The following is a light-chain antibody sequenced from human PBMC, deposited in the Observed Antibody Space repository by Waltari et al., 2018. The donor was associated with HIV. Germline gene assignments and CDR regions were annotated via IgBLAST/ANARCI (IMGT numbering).Light chain of an antibody. J-gene: IGLJ2*01. V-gene: IGLV1-47*01. Sequence: QSVLTQPPSASGTPGQRVTISCSGGSSDIGSYYVYWFQQLPGTAPKLLIYRNNQRPSGVPDRFSGSKSGTSASLAISGLRSEDEADYYCATWDDNLSGVVFGGGTKLTVL. CDR3: ATWDDNLSGVV. CDR1: SSDIGSYY. CDR2: RNN.